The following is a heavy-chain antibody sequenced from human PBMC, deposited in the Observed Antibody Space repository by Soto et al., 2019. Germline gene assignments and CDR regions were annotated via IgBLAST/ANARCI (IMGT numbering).Heavy chain of an antibody. D-gene: IGHD3-16*01. CDR1: GGPISSSFYY. CDR2: IYYSGST. CDR3: ARGGWGGSRAWYGMDV. V-gene: IGHV4-39*01. Sequence: SETLSLTWAVSGGPISSSFYYWSWIRQPPGKGLEWIGSIYYSGSTYYNPSLKSRVTMSVDTSKNQFSLKLSSVTAADTAVYYCARGGWGGSRAWYGMDVWGQGTTVTGS. J-gene: IGHJ6*02.